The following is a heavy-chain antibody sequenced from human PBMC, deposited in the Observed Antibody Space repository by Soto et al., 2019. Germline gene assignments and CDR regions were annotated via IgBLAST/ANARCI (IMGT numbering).Heavy chain of an antibody. J-gene: IGHJ4*02. V-gene: IGHV4-59*08. D-gene: IGHD6-13*01. CDR1: GGSISSYY. CDR2: IYYIGST. CDR3: ARHGVSAAAFDY. Sequence: ETLSLTCTVSGGSISSYYWSWFRQPPGKGLEWVGYIYYIGSTNYNPSLKSRVTISVDTSKNQFSLKLSSVTAADTAVYYCARHGVSAAAFDYWGQGTLVTVSS.